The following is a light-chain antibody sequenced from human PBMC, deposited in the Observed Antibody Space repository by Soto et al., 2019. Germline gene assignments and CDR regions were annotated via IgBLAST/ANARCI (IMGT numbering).Light chain of an antibody. CDR3: AAWDDTLKRYV. CDR2: TNF. CDR1: DSNIGSNT. V-gene: IGLV1-44*01. J-gene: IGLJ1*01. Sequence: QSVLTQPPAASGTPGQRLDISCSGSDSNIGSNTVNWYQQLPGTAPKLLIYTNFQRPSGVPDRFSGSKSGTSASLAISGLQSEDESDYYCAAWDDTLKRYVFGTGTKLTVL.